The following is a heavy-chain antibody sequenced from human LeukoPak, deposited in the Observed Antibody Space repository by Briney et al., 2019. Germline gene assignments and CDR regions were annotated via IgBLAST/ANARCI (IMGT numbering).Heavy chain of an antibody. J-gene: IGHJ6*03. CDR1: GYTFTGYY. D-gene: IGHD2-2*01. V-gene: IGHV1-2*02. Sequence: ASVKVSSKASGYTFTGYYMHWVRPAPGQGVEWTGWINPNRDGTNYAQKFQCRVTMTRDTSISTAYMELSRLRSDDTAVYYCARRCSSTSCYRVYYMDVWGKETTVTVSS. CDR2: INPNRDGT. CDR3: ARRCSSTSCYRVYYMDV.